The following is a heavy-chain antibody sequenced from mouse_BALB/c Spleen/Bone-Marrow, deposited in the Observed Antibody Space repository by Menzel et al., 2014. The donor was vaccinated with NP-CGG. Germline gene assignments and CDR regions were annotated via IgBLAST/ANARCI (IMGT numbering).Heavy chain of an antibody. J-gene: IGHJ4*01. CDR2: INSNGGRT. Sequence: EVQRVESGGGLVQPGGSLKLSCAASGFTFSSYGMSWVRQTPDKRLELVATINSNGGRTYYPDSVKGRFTISRDNAKKTRDLQMSSLKAEDTAMYYCARDSLLRSLYAMDSWGQGTSVTASS. CDR3: ARDSLLRSLYAMDS. V-gene: IGHV5-6-3*01. CDR1: GFTFSSYG. D-gene: IGHD1-2*01.